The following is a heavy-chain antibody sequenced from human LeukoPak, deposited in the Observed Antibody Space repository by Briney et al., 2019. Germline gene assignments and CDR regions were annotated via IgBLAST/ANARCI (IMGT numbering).Heavy chain of an antibody. CDR2: ISGYNAYT. V-gene: IGHV1-18*01. D-gene: IGHD2-2*01. J-gene: IGHJ4*02. Sequence: GASVKVSCKASGYTFSKYGISWVRQAPGQGLEWMGWISGYNAYTHYAQKLQGRVTMTTDTSTSTAYVELRSLRSDDTAVYYCARDRRLDYQLPADNWGQGTLVTVSS. CDR1: GYTFSKYG. CDR3: ARDRRLDYQLPADN.